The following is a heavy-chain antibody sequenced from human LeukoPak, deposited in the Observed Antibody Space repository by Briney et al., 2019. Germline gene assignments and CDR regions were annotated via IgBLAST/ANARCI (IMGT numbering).Heavy chain of an antibody. CDR2: IHPSGST. J-gene: IGHJ4*02. V-gene: IGHV4-34*01. CDR1: GGSFSWYY. D-gene: IGHD2-2*01. Sequence: SETLSLTCTISGGSFSWYYWSWVRQPPGEGLEWIGEIHPSGSTNFNPSLKSRVSISVDTSKNQFSLILTSVTAADTGVYYCSRGRDQSKTGDSWGQGTVVTVSS. CDR3: SRGRDQSKTGDS.